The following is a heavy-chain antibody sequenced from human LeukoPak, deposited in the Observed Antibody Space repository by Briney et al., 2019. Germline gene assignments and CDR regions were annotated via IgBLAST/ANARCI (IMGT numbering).Heavy chain of an antibody. CDR3: ARDKEEMVRAPYAFDI. D-gene: IGHD3-10*01. V-gene: IGHV3-13*01. CDR1: GFTFSSYD. Sequence: GGSLRLSCAASGFTFSSYDMHWVRQATGKGLEWVSAIGTAGDTYYPGSVKGRFTISRENAKNSLCLQMNSLRAGDTAVYYCARDKEEMVRAPYAFDIWGQGTRVTVSS. J-gene: IGHJ3*02. CDR2: IGTAGDT.